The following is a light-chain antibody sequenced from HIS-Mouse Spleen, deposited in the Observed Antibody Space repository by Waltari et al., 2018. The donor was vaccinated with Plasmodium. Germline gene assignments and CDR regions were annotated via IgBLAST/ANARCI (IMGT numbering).Light chain of an antibody. CDR3: CSYAGSYTYV. J-gene: IGLJ1*01. V-gene: IGLV2-11*01. Sequence: QSALTQPRSLSGSPGTPVAIPCPGPCRDVGGYYYASSYQQHPGTAPQLMIYDVSKRPSGVPDRFSGSKSGNTASLTISGLQAEDEADYYCCSYAGSYTYVFGTGTKVTVL. CDR2: DVS. CDR1: CRDVGGYYY.